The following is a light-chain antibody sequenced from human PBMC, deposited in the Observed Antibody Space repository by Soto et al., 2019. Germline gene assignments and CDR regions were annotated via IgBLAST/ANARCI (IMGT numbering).Light chain of an antibody. CDR1: TGAVTSGHY. J-gene: IGLJ2*01. V-gene: IGLV7-46*01. CDR3: LLSYNTVVI. Sequence: QAVVTQEPSLTVSPGETVTLTCSSSTGAVTSGHYPYWFQQKPGQAPKTLIYDTFNTHSWTPARFSGSLLGGKAALTLSGAQPEDEAVYFCLLSYNTVVIFGDGTKLTVL. CDR2: DTF.